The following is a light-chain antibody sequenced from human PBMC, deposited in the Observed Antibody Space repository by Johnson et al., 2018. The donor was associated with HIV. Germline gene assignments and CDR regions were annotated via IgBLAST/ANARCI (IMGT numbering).Light chain of an antibody. J-gene: IGLJ1*01. CDR2: ENN. Sequence: QLVLTQPPSVSAAPGQKVTISCSGSSSNIGNNYVSWYQQLPGTAPKLLIYENNKRPPGIPDRFSASKSGTSATLGITGLQTGDEADYYCGTWDSSLSAHYVVGTGTKSTVL. CDR3: GTWDSSLSAHYV. V-gene: IGLV1-51*02. CDR1: SSNIGNNY.